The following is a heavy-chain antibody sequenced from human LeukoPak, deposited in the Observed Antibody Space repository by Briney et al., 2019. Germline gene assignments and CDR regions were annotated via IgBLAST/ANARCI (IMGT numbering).Heavy chain of an antibody. Sequence: ASVKVSCKASGYSFTSYGISWVRQAPGQGLEWMGWISAYNGNTNYAQKLQGRVTMTTDTSTSTAYMELRSLRSDDTAVYYCARSLTYSSSWYYGHYFDYWGQGTLVTVSS. D-gene: IGHD6-13*01. J-gene: IGHJ4*02. CDR2: ISAYNGNT. CDR1: GYSFTSYG. V-gene: IGHV1-18*01. CDR3: ARSLTYSSSWYYGHYFDY.